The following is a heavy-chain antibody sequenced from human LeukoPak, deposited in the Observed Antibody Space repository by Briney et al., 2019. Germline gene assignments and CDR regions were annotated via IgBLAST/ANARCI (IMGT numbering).Heavy chain of an antibody. D-gene: IGHD1-26*01. CDR2: INHSGST. CDR1: GGSFSGYY. J-gene: IGHJ4*02. Sequence: PSETLSLTCAVYGGSFSGYYWSWIRQPPGKGLEWIGEINHSGSTNYNPSLKSRVTISVDTSKNQFSLKLSSVTAADTAVYYCARLRVGATFIDYWGQGTLVTVSS. CDR3: ARLRVGATFIDY. V-gene: IGHV4-34*01.